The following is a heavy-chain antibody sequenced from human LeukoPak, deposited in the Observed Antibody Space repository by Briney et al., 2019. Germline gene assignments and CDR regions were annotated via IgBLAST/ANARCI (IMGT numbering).Heavy chain of an antibody. CDR3: AREGGNFDFDS. CDR2: VNYIGST. J-gene: IGHJ4*02. D-gene: IGHD4-23*01. V-gene: IGHV4-31*03. CDR1: GDSINIHNHF. Sequence: PSETLSLTCTVSGDSINIHNHFWGWIRQHPGKGLEWIGYVNYIGSTFYNPSLKSRVTISLDTSKNQISLNLTTVTAADTAVYYCAREGGNFDFDSWGQGSLVTVSS.